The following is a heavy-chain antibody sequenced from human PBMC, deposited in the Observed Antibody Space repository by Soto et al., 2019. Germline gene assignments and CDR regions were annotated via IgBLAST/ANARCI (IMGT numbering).Heavy chain of an antibody. J-gene: IGHJ4*02. V-gene: IGHV1-3*01. CDR1: GYTFTSYG. D-gene: IGHD3-22*01. Sequence: ASVKVSCKASGYTFTSYGMNWVRQAPGRGLEWMGWINPGNGNTKYSQKLQGIVIIESDTSASTAYMELRSLRSEDTAVYYCARGGYFDSSNYLAYWGLGTLVTVSS. CDR3: ARGGYFDSSNYLAY. CDR2: INPGNGNT.